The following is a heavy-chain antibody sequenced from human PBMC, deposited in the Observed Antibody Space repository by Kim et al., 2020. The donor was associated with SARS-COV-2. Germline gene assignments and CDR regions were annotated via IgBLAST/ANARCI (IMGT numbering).Heavy chain of an antibody. J-gene: IGHJ4*02. V-gene: IGHV3-11*01. Sequence: ADSVKGRFTISRDNAKNSLYLQMSSLRAEDTAFYYCASHDYYGSGSYYNFWGQGTLVTVSS. CDR3: ASHDYYGSGSYYNF. D-gene: IGHD3-10*01.